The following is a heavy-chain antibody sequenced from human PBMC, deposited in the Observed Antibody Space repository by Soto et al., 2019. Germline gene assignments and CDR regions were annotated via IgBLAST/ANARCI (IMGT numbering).Heavy chain of an antibody. CDR2: ISGSSAYK. CDR3: ERDRGPGGIAVGAFDL. Sequence: QVQLVESGGGLVKPGGSLRLSCAASGFTFSDYYMNWIRQAPGKGLEWVSYISGSSAYKNYADSMQGRFTVTRDNAQNSLYRQMNSLTVEDTAIYYCERDRGPGGIAVGAFDLWGQGTVVTVSS. D-gene: IGHD6-19*01. J-gene: IGHJ3*01. V-gene: IGHV3-11*06. CDR1: GFTFSDYY.